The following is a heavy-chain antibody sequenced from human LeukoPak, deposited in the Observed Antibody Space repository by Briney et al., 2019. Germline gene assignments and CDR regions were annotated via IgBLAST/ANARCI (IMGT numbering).Heavy chain of an antibody. J-gene: IGHJ4*02. D-gene: IGHD6-19*01. Sequence: GGSLRPSCAASGFTFTTYAMNWVRQAPGKGLEWISSILTSDGNPYFADSVKGRFTISRDNSKNTVDLQMNSLRAEDTAVYYCARTSGWYPYFDYWGQGTLVTVSP. CDR1: GFTFTTYA. CDR2: ILTSDGNP. V-gene: IGHV3-23*01. CDR3: ARTSGWYPYFDY.